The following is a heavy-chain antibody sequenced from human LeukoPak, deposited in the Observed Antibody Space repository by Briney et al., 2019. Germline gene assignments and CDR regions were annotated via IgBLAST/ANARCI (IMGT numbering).Heavy chain of an antibody. J-gene: IGHJ5*02. V-gene: IGHV4-39*01. CDR2: IFKSGNT. D-gene: IGHD1-14*01. Sequence: SETLSLTCSVSGDSIRTTGYFWVWIRQSPGRDLEWIGSIFKSGNTFYNMSLKSRVTISVDTSKNEFSLSLTSVTAADTAVYYCAGTGIRNWFDPWGQGILVTVSS. CDR1: GDSIRTTGYF. CDR3: AGTGIRNWFDP.